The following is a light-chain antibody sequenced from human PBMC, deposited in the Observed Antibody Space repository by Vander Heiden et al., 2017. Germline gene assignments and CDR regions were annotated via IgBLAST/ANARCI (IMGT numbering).Light chain of an antibody. V-gene: IGKV1-39*01. CDR3: QQSYSIPRT. CDR2: GAF. J-gene: IGKJ4*01. Sequence: DIQMTQPPSSLSASVGDRVTITCRASQSISSYLIWYQQKPGKAPKLLIYGAFALQNGVPSRFSGSGSGTEFTLTISSLQPEDFASYYCQQSYSIPRTFGGGTKVEIK. CDR1: QSISSY.